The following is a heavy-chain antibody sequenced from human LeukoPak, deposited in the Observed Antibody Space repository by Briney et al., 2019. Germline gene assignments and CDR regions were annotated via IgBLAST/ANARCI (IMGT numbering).Heavy chain of an antibody. Sequence: GESLKISCKGSGYSFSNYWIGWVRQMPGEGLEWVGIILPGDSDTRYSPSFQGQVTMSADKSISTAYLQWSSLKAADTVMYYCARQYYDILTDPNYFDSWGQGTLVTVSS. CDR2: ILPGDSDT. CDR1: GYSFSNYW. D-gene: IGHD3-9*01. V-gene: IGHV5-51*01. CDR3: ARQYYDILTDPNYFDS. J-gene: IGHJ4*02.